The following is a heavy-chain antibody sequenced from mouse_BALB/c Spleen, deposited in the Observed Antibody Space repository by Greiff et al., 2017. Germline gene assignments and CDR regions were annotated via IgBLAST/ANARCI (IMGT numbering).Heavy chain of an antibody. CDR3: ARGRGGYDGYSAWFAY. Sequence: EVKVVESGGGLVKPGGSLKLSCAASGFTFSSYAMSWVRQTPEKRLEWVASISSGGSTYYPDSVKGRFTISRDNARNILYLQMSSLRSEDTAMYYCARGRGGYDGYSAWFAYWGQGTLVTVSA. V-gene: IGHV5-6-5*01. D-gene: IGHD2-3*01. CDR1: GFTFSSYA. J-gene: IGHJ3*01. CDR2: ISSGGST.